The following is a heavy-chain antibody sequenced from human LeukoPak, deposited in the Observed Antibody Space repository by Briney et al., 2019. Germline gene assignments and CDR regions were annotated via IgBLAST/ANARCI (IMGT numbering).Heavy chain of an antibody. CDR3: TTLGAFDN. CDR2: IKSKTFSGTT. J-gene: IGHJ4*02. Sequence: PGGSLRLSCAASGFTFSNAWMSWVRQAPGKGLEWVGRIKSKTFSGTTDYAAPVKGRFTISRDDSKNTLYLHMNTLKTEDTAIYYCTTLGAFDNWGQGTLVTVSS. V-gene: IGHV3-15*01. D-gene: IGHD3-16*01. CDR1: GFTFSNAW.